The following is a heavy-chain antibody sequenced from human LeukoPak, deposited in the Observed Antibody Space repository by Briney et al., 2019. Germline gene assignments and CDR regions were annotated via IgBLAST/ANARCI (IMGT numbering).Heavy chain of an antibody. D-gene: IGHD2-2*01. J-gene: IGHJ6*03. CDR2: INPNSGGT. CDR1: GYTFTGYY. V-gene: IGHV1-2*02. Sequence: ASVKVSCKASGYTFTGYYMHWVRQAPGQGLEWMGWINPNSGGTNYAQKFQGRVTMTRDTSISTAYMELSRLRSDDTAVYYCAREVVVVPAATQFYYYYYYMDVWGKGTTVTVSS. CDR3: AREVVVVPAATQFYYYYYYMDV.